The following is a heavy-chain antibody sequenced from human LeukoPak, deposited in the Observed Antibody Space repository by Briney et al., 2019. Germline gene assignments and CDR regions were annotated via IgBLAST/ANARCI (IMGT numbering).Heavy chain of an antibody. CDR2: TYYRSKWYN. D-gene: IGHD6-13*01. CDR3: ARDRGRQQLDYYYYYGMDV. J-gene: IGHJ6*02. CDR1: GDSLSSNSAA. Sequence: SQTLSLTCAISGDSLSSNSAAWNWIRQSPSRGLEWLGRTYYRSKWYNDYAVSVKNRITINPDTSKNQFSLQLNSVTPEDTAVYYCARDRGRQQLDYYYYYGMDVWGQGTTVTVSS. V-gene: IGHV6-1*01.